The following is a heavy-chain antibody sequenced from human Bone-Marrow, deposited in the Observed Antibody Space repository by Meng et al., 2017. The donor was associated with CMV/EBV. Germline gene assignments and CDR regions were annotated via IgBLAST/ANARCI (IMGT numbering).Heavy chain of an antibody. V-gene: IGHV5-51*01. CDR3: AAQPSPVPELAP. D-gene: IGHD6-19*01. J-gene: IGHJ5*02. CDR1: EYIFTTYW. Sequence: SCKGSEYIFTTYWIGWVRQMPGKGLEWVGIIYPGDSNTRYSPSFQGQVSTSADKSINTAYLQWGSLKASDTAMYYCAAQPSPVPELAPWGQGTLVTVSS. CDR2: IYPGDSNT.